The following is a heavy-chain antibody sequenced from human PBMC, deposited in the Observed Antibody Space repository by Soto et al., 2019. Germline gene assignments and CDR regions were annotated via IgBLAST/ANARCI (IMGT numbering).Heavy chain of an antibody. V-gene: IGHV3-21*01. CDR2: ISSSSSYI. CDR3: ARMVTAMDKLVDY. CDR1: GFTFSSYS. Sequence: EVQLVESGGGLVKPGGSLRLSCAASGFTFSSYSMNWVRQAPGKGLEWVSSISSSSSYIYYADSVKGRFTISRDNAKNSLYLQMNSLRAEDTAVYHCARMVTAMDKLVDYWGQGTLVTVSS. J-gene: IGHJ4*02. D-gene: IGHD2-21*02.